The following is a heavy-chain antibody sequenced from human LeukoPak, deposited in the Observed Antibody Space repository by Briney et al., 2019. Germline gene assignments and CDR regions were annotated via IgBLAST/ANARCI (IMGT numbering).Heavy chain of an antibody. CDR1: GFTFSSYA. J-gene: IGHJ4*02. CDR2: IYSGGST. V-gene: IGHV3-53*01. CDR3: ARGYMAGGLDY. D-gene: IGHD1-1*01. Sequence: GGSLRLSCAASGFTFSSYAMSWVRQAPGKGLEWVSVIYSGGSTYYADSVKGRFTISRDNSKNTLYLQMNSLRAEDTAVYYCARGYMAGGLDYWDQGTLVTVSS.